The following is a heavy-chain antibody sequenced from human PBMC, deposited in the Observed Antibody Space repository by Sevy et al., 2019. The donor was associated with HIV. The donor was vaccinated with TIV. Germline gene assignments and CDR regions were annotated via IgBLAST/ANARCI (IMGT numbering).Heavy chain of an antibody. CDR1: GLTFSSHA. CDR3: ARDLGYESTGYLPLFDN. Sequence: GGSLRLSCAASGLTFSSHAMHWVRQAPGKGLDWVAVISYNVNSKYYADSVKGRFTISRDDSKNTLLLQMNSLRAKDTAVYYCARDLGYESTGYLPLFDNWAQGTLVTVSS. CDR2: ISYNVNSK. D-gene: IGHD3-22*01. V-gene: IGHV3-30-3*01. J-gene: IGHJ4*02.